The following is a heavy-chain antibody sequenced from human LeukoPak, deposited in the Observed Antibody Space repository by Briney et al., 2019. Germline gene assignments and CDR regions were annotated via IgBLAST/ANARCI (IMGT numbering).Heavy chain of an antibody. CDR3: ARTGGYCSGGSCYSNWFDP. CDR2: INPNSGGT. Sequence: ASVKVSCKASGYTFTGYYMHWVRQAPGQGLEWMGRINPNSGGTNYAQKFQGRVTMARDTSISTAYMELSRLRSDDTAVYYCARTGGYCSGGSCYSNWFDPWGQGTLSPSPQ. J-gene: IGHJ5*02. V-gene: IGHV1-2*06. CDR1: GYTFTGYY. D-gene: IGHD2-15*01.